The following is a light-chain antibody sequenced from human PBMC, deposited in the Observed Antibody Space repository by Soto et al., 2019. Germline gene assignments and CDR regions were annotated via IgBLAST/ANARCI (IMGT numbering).Light chain of an antibody. Sequence: QSALTQPRSVSGSPGQSVTISCTGTSSDVGGYNYVSWYQQHPDKAPKLMIYDVSKRPSGVPDRFSGSKSGNTASLTISGLQADDEADYYCCSYAGSYTFYVFGTGTKVTVL. CDR1: SSDVGGYNY. CDR3: CSYAGSYTFYV. V-gene: IGLV2-11*01. J-gene: IGLJ1*01. CDR2: DVS.